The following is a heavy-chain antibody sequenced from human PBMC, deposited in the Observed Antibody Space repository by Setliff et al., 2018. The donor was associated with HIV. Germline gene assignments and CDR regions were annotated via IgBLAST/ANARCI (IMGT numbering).Heavy chain of an antibody. J-gene: IGHJ4*02. CDR2: TYYSGYT. CDR1: GGSISSGDYY. V-gene: IGHV4-30-4*01. D-gene: IGHD3-22*01. Sequence: PSETLSLTCTVPGGSISSGDYYWSWIRQPPGKGLEWIGYTYYSGYTQYNPSLKSRVTISVDTSKNQLSLKLRSVSAADTAVYYCARASSGYLIVHYWGQGTLVTVSS. CDR3: ARASSGYLIVHY.